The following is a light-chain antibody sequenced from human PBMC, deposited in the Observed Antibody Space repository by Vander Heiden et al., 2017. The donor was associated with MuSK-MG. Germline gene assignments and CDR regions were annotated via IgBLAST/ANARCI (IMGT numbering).Light chain of an antibody. CDR2: WAS. Sequence: DIVMTQSPDSLAVSVGERATINCKSSQSVLYSSNNKNYLAWYQQKPGQPPKLLIYWASTRESGVPDRFSGRGSGTDFTLTISSLQAEDMAVYYCQQYDSTPYTFGQGTRLEIK. CDR1: QSVLYSSNNKNY. V-gene: IGKV4-1*01. J-gene: IGKJ2*01. CDR3: QQYDSTPYT.